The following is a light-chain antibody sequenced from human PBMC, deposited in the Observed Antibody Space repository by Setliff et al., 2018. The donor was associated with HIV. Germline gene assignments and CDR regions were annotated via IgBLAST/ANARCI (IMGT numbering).Light chain of an antibody. CDR2: ANS. Sequence: QSVLTQPPSVSGAPGQRVTISCTGSSSNIGAGYDVHWYQQPPGTAPKLLISANSNRPSGVPDRFSGHKSGTSASLAITGLQAEDEADYYCQSYDASLSGFVFGTGTKVTVL. CDR3: QSYDASLSGFV. J-gene: IGLJ1*01. V-gene: IGLV1-40*01. CDR1: SSNIGAGYD.